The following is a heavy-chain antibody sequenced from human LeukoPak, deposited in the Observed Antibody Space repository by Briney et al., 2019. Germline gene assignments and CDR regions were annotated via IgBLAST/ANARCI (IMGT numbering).Heavy chain of an antibody. CDR1: GSSINNYW. V-gene: IGHV5-51*01. CDR3: ARQEYCSGGSCYTWFDP. Sequence: PGESLQISCQGSGSSINNYWIGWVRQLPGKGLEWMGIIYPADSDIRYSPSFQGQVTISADKSISTAYLQWNSLKASDTAMYYCARQEYCSGGSCYTWFDPWGQGTLVTVSS. J-gene: IGHJ5*02. CDR2: IYPADSDI. D-gene: IGHD2-15*01.